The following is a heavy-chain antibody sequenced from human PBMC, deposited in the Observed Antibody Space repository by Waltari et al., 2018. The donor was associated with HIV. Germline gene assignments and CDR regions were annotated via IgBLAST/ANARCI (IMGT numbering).Heavy chain of an antibody. Sequence: ELLLVASGRGLVQPGRSLRLSCAASGFTFSSYWLHCLRQAPGKGTVWVSRINSDGSSTSYADSVKGRFTISRDNAKNTLYLQMNSLRAEDTAVYYCASGYSSSWRSDYYYYYGMDVWGQGTTVTVSS. CDR1: GFTFSSYW. CDR3: ASGYSSSWRSDYYYYYGMDV. V-gene: IGHV3-74*01. D-gene: IGHD6-13*01. J-gene: IGHJ6*02. CDR2: INSDGSST.